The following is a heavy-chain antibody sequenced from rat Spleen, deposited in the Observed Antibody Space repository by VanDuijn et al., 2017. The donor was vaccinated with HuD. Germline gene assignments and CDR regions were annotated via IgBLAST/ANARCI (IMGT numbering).Heavy chain of an antibody. CDR2: ISYDGSST. CDR3: ARHGHPSYFDY. D-gene: IGHD3-8*01. CDR1: GFTFSDYY. J-gene: IGHJ2*01. Sequence: EVQLVESGGGLVQPGRSLKLSCAVSGFTFSDYYMAWVRQAPKKGLEWVATISYDGSSTYYRHSVKGRFTISRDNAKSTLYLQMDSLRSEDTATYYCARHGHPSYFDYWGQGVMVTVSS. V-gene: IGHV5-7*01.